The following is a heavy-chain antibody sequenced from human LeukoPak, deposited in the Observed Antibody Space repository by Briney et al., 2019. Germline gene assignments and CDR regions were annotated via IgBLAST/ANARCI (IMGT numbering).Heavy chain of an antibody. CDR2: ISSTGGTI. Sequence: GGSLRLSCAASGFTFSGYAMNWVRQAPGKGLEWLSHISSTGGTIYYADSVKGRLTVSRDNAKNSLYLQMSSLRAEDTAVYYCAKSDPYGDSLIEIWGQGALVTVSS. V-gene: IGHV3-48*03. CDR1: GFTFSGYA. D-gene: IGHD4-17*01. CDR3: AKSDPYGDSLIEI. J-gene: IGHJ4*02.